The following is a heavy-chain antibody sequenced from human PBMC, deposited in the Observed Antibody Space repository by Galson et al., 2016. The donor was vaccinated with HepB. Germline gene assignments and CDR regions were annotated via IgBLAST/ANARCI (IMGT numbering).Heavy chain of an antibody. J-gene: IGHJ4*02. V-gene: IGHV3-15*05. D-gene: IGHD1-26*01. CDR2: IKSKIDGGTI. CDR3: ATGLGGSDYDH. Sequence: SLRLSCAASGFTFTHAWMTWVRQAPGKGLEWVGRIKSKIDGGTIDSAAPVKGRFSISRDDAKNTLFLEMNSLKSEDTGVYYCATGLGGSDYDHWGQGTLVTVS. CDR1: GFTFTHAW.